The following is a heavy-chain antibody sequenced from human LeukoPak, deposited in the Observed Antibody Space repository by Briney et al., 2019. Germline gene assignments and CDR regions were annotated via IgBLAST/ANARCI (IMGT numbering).Heavy chain of an antibody. CDR2: IYYSGST. D-gene: IGHD6-19*01. J-gene: IGHJ4*02. CDR3: ARGYSSGWSWDY. CDR1: GGSISSGGYY. Sequence: SETLSLTCTVSGGSISSGGYYWSWIRQHPGKGLEWIEYIYYSGSTYYNPSLKSRVTISVDTSKNQFSLKLSSVTAADTAVYYCARGYSSGWSWDYWGQGTLVTVSS. V-gene: IGHV4-31*03.